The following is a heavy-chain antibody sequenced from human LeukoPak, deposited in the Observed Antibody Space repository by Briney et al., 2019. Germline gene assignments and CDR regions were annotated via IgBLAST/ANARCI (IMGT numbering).Heavy chain of an antibody. V-gene: IGHV3-49*04. D-gene: IGHD3-22*01. J-gene: IGHJ3*02. CDR3: TRDPLYYDSSGFDI. CDR1: GSTFGDYA. Sequence: GRSLRLSCTASGSTFGDYAMSWVRRAPGKGLEWVTFMRSKAYGGTTEYAASVKGRFTISRDDSKSIAYLQMNSLRAEDTAVYYCTRDPLYYDSSGFDIWGQGTMVTVSS. CDR2: MRSKAYGGTT.